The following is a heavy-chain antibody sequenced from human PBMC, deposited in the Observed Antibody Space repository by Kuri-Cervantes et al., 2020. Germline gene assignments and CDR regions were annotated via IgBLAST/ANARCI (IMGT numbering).Heavy chain of an antibody. CDR3: ARDKCYYDSSGYYWGTCFDY. J-gene: IGHJ4*02. V-gene: IGHV1-46*01. CDR1: GYTFTSYY. CDR2: INPSGGST. D-gene: IGHD3-22*01. Sequence: ASVKVSCKASGYTFTSYYMHWVRQAPGQGLEWMGIINPSGGSTSYAQKFQGRVTMTRDTSTSTVYMELSSLRSEDTAVYYCARDKCYYDSSGYYWGTCFDYWGQGTLVTVSS.